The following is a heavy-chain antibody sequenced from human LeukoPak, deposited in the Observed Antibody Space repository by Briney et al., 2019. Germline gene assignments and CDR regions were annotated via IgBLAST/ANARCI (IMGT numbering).Heavy chain of an antibody. J-gene: IGHJ4*02. D-gene: IGHD6-19*01. V-gene: IGHV3-21*01. CDR1: GFTFSSYS. CDR2: ISSSSYI. Sequence: GGSLRLSCAASGFTFSSYSMNWVRQAPGKGLEWVSSISSSSYIYYADSVKGRFTISRDNAKNSLYLQMNSLRAEDTAVYYCVREYGQWLVLDYWGQGTLVTVSS. CDR3: VREYGQWLVLDY.